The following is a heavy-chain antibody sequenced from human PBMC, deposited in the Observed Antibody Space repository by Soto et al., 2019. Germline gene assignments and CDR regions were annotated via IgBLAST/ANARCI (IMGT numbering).Heavy chain of an antibody. CDR3: ASDSNDFDAFDI. V-gene: IGHV3-30-3*01. J-gene: IGHJ3*02. Sequence: GGSLRLSCAASGFTFSSYAMRWVRQAPGKGLEWVAVISYDGSNKYYADSVKGRFTISRDNSKNTLYLQMNSLRAEDTAVYYCASDSNDFDAFDIWGQGTMVTVSS. CDR2: ISYDGSNK. D-gene: IGHD2-21*02. CDR1: GFTFSSYA.